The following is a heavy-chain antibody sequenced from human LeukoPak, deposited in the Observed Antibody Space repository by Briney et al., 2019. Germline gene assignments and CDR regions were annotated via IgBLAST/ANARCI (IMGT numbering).Heavy chain of an antibody. CDR3: ASSYNDSSGPFDY. Sequence: SETLSLTCNVSGGSISSYYWSRVRQPPGKGLEWIGYIYYSGSTYYSPSLKSRVTISLDTSKNQFSLRLSSVTAADTAVYSCASSYNDSSGPFDYWGQGTLVTVSS. V-gene: IGHV4-59*01. D-gene: IGHD3-22*01. J-gene: IGHJ4*02. CDR2: IYYSGST. CDR1: GGSISSYY.